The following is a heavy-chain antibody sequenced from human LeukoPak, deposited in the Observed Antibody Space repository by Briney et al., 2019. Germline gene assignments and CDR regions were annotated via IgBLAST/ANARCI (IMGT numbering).Heavy chain of an antibody. V-gene: IGHV1-2*04. J-gene: IGHJ4*02. D-gene: IGHD3-22*01. CDR2: INPNSGGT. Sequence: ASVKVSCKASGYTFTGYYMHWVRQAPGQGLEWTGWINPNSGGTNYAQKFQGWVTMTRDTSISTAYMELSRLRSDDTAVYYCAREIPYYDSSGSLDYWGQGTLVTVSS. CDR3: AREIPYYDSSGSLDY. CDR1: GYTFTGYY.